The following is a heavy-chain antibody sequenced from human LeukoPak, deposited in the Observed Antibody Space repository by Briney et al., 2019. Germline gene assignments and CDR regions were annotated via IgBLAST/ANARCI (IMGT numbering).Heavy chain of an antibody. D-gene: IGHD1-7*01. CDR1: GGTFSSYT. Sequence: ASVKVSCKASGGTFSSYTISWVRQAPGQGLEWMGRIIPILGIANYAQKFQGRVTITADKSTSTAYMELSSLRSEDTAAYYCAREKTGTKYYFDYWGQGTLVTVSS. V-gene: IGHV1-69*04. CDR3: AREKTGTKYYFDY. J-gene: IGHJ4*02. CDR2: IIPILGIA.